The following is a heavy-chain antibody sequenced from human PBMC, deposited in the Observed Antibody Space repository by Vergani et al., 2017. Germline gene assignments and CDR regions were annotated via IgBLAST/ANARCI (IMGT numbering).Heavy chain of an antibody. V-gene: IGHV1-8*01. CDR2: MNPNSGNT. CDR1: GYTFTSYD. Sequence: QVQLVQSGAEVKKPGSSVKVSCKASGYTFTSYDINWVRQATGQGLGWMGWMNPNSGNTGYAQKFQGRVTITADESTSTAYMELSILRSEDTAVYYCAKDITSYGSGSYFSYWGQGTLVTVSS. CDR3: AKDITSYGSGSYFSY. J-gene: IGHJ4*02. D-gene: IGHD3-10*01.